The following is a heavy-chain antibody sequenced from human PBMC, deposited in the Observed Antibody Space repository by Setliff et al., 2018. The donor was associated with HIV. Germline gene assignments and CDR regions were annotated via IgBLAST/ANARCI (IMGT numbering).Heavy chain of an antibody. CDR2: INHTGST. V-gene: IGHV4-34*01. J-gene: IGHJ4*02. D-gene: IGHD3-10*01. Sequence: PSETLSLTCTVSGGSISSYYWSWIRQPPGKGLEWIGEINHTGSTSYNPSLKSRVTLSIDTSRNQFSLRLSSVTAADTAIYYCARGRDSVLTPFDYWGQGTLVTVSS. CDR3: ARGRDSVLTPFDY. CDR1: GGSISSYY.